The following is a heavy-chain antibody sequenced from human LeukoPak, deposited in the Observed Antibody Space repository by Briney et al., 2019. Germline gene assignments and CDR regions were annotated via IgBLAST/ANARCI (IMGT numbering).Heavy chain of an antibody. D-gene: IGHD5-12*01. CDR1: GGSFSGYY. CDR2: INHSGST. V-gene: IGHV4-34*01. CDR3: ARGWPPWQPFDY. Sequence: SETLSLTCAVYGGSFSGYYWSWIRQPPGKGLEWIGEINHSGSTNYNPSLKSRVTISVDTSKNQFSLKLSSVTAADTAVYYCARGWPPWQPFDYWGQGTLVTVSS. J-gene: IGHJ4*02.